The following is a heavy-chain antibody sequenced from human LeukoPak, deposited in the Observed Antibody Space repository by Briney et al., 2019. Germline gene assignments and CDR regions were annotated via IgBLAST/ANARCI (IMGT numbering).Heavy chain of an antibody. CDR1: GFTFSDYH. J-gene: IGHJ4*02. D-gene: IGHD5-18*01. V-gene: IGHV3-23*01. CDR3: AKDFGYGFDY. Sequence: GGSLRLSCAASGFTFSDYHMSWVRQAPGKGLEWVSAISGSGGSTYYADSVKGRFTISRDNSKNTLYLQMNSLRAEDTAVYYCAKDFGYGFDYWGQGTLVTVSS. CDR2: ISGSGGST.